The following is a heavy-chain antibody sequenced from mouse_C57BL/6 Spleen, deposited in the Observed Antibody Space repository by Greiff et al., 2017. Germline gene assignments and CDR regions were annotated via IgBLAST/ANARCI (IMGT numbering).Heavy chain of an antibody. CDR2: ISYDGGN. D-gene: IGHD2-2*01. J-gene: IGHJ2*01. Sequence: EVQLQESGPGLVKPSQSLSLTCSVTGYSITSGYYWNWIRQFPGNKLEWMVYISYDGGNNYNPSPKNRLSIIRDTSKNQLYMKLNSVTTEDTATYYGERDPRLGYWGQGTTLTVSS. CDR1: GYSITSGYY. CDR3: ERDPRLGY. V-gene: IGHV3-6*01.